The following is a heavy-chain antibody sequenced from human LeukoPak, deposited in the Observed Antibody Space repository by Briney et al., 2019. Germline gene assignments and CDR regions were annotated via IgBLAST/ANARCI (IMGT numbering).Heavy chain of an antibody. CDR2: LRGDGET. V-gene: IGHV3-23*01. Sequence: GGSLRLSCAASGFIFRNYAMSWVRQGPARGLEWVSSLRGDGETFYADSVKGRITLSRDDSRNTVYFQLNNLRVDDTAIYYCAKTSWVSNVDAVLWGQGTLVTVSS. CDR3: AKTSWVSNVDAVL. J-gene: IGHJ4*02. D-gene: IGHD3-16*01. CDR1: GFIFRNYA.